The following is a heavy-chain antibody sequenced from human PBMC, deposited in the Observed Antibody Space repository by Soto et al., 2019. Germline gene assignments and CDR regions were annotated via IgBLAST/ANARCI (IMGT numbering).Heavy chain of an antibody. V-gene: IGHV3-11*01. CDR2: ITSSGTTI. CDR1: GFTFSDYY. J-gene: IGHJ6*02. Sequence: PGGSLRLSCAASGFTFSDYYMSWIRQAPGKGLEWVSDITSSGTTIYYADSVKGRFTISRDNAKNSLYLQMNSLRAEDTAVYYCARVNGHYYYGMDVWGQGTTVTVSS. D-gene: IGHD1-1*01. CDR3: ARVNGHYYYGMDV.